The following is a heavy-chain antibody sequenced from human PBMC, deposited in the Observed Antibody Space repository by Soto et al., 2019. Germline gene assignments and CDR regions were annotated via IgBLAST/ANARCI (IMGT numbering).Heavy chain of an antibody. D-gene: IGHD1-20*01. Sequence: QVQLVESGGGVVQPGRSLRLSCAASGFTFSSYGMHWVRQAPGKGLEWVAVISYDGSNKYYADSVKGRFTISRDNXKNTLYLQMNSLRAEDTAVYYCAKDPRYNWNGYDYWGQGTLVTVSS. CDR3: AKDPRYNWNGYDY. CDR2: ISYDGSNK. J-gene: IGHJ4*02. V-gene: IGHV3-30*18. CDR1: GFTFSSYG.